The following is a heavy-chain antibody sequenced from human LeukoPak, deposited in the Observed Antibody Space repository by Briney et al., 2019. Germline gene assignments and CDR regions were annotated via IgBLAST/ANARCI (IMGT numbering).Heavy chain of an antibody. V-gene: IGHV4-30-2*01. CDR1: GGSISSGGYS. CDR2: IYHSGST. Sequence: SETLSLTCAVSGGSISSGGYSWSWIRQPPGKGLEWIGYIYHSGSTYYNPSLKSRVTISVDRSKNQFSLKLSSVTAADTAVYYCARAGLGYDILTGYCNVDAFDIWGQGTMVTVSS. CDR3: ARAGLGYDILTGYCNVDAFDI. D-gene: IGHD3-9*01. J-gene: IGHJ3*02.